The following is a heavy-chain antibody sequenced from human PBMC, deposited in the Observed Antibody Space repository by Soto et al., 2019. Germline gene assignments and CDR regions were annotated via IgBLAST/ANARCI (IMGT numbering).Heavy chain of an antibody. D-gene: IGHD2-2*01. CDR2: ISWDSNSI. Sequence: EVQLVESGGGLVQPGRSLRLSCVASGFRFDDYAMHWVRQAPGKGLEWVSGISWDSNSIGYADSAKGRFTISRDSAKNSLYLQMNSLRAEDTALYYCVKDIEENQLLYDAFDIWGQGTMVTVSS. J-gene: IGHJ3*02. V-gene: IGHV3-9*01. CDR1: GFRFDDYA. CDR3: VKDIEENQLLYDAFDI.